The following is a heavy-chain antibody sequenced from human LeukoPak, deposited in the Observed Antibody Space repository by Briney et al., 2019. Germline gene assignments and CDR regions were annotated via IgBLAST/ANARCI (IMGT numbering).Heavy chain of an antibody. CDR3: ARANYYYGMDV. V-gene: IGHV4-39*07. CDR1: GVSISSSSYY. J-gene: IGHJ6*02. Sequence: PSETLSLTCTVSGVSISSSSYYWGWIRQPPGKGLEWIGSIYYSGSTNYNPSLKSRVTISVDTSKNQFSLKLSSVTAADTAVYYCARANYYYGMDVWGQGTTVTVSS. CDR2: IYYSGST.